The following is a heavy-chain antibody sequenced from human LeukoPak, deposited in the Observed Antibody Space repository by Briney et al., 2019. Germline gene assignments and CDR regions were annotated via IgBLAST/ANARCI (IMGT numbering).Heavy chain of an antibody. CDR2: INTNTGNP. D-gene: IGHD2-8*01. CDR3: ARDHSPIVLMVYAIDNYFDY. CDR1: GYTFTTYA. V-gene: IGHV7-4-1*02. Sequence: GVSVKVSCKASGYTFTTYAMNWVRQAPGQGLEWMGWINTNTGNPTYAQGFTGRFVFSLDTSVSTAYLQISSLKAEDTAVYYCARDHSPIVLMVYAIDNYFDYWGQGTLVTVSS. J-gene: IGHJ4*02.